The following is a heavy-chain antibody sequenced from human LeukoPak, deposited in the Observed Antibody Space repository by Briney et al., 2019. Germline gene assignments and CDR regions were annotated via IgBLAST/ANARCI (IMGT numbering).Heavy chain of an antibody. CDR1: GGSISSGGYY. Sequence: PSETLSLTCTVSGGSISSGGYYWTWIRQHPGKGLEWIGFIYYSGSTYYNPSLKSRVTISVDTSKNQFSLKLSSVTAADTAVYYCARVSTHDYGDYEIIWFDPWGQGTLVTVSS. CDR2: IYYSGST. D-gene: IGHD4-17*01. V-gene: IGHV4-31*03. CDR3: ARVSTHDYGDYEIIWFDP. J-gene: IGHJ5*02.